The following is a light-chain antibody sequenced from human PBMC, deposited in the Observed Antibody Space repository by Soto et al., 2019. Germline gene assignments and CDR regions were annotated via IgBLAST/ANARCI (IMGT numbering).Light chain of an antibody. V-gene: IGKV3-20*01. CDR3: QQYGSSPLT. Sequence: EVVLTQSPGTLSLSPGERATLSCRASQSVSSSYLAWYQQKPGQAPRLLIYGASTRATGIPDRFSGSGSGTDFTLTISRLEPEDFAEYYCQQYGSSPLTFGGGIKVEIK. CDR2: GAS. CDR1: QSVSSSY. J-gene: IGKJ4*01.